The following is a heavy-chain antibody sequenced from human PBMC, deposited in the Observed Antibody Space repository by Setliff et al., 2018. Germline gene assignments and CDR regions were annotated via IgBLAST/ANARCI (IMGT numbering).Heavy chain of an antibody. Sequence: SVKVSCKASRGTFSSYGITWVRQAPGQGLEWMGGIIPIFGPANYARKFQGRVTMTKDTSTTTVYMELTSLKSDDTAVYYCVRGPGPSVVVAMPFDRWGQGTLVTVSS. CDR1: RGTFSSYG. CDR3: VRGPGPSVVVAMPFDR. J-gene: IGHJ4*02. D-gene: IGHD5-12*01. CDR2: IIPIFGPA. V-gene: IGHV1-69*05.